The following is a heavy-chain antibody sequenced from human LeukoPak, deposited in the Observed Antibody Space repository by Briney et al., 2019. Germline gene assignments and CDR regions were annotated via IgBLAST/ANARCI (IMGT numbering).Heavy chain of an antibody. J-gene: IGHJ3*02. CDR2: ISYDGSNK. D-gene: IGHD1-26*01. Sequence: GGSLRLSCAASGFTVSGNYMTWVRQAPGKGLEWVAVISYDGSNKYYADSVKGRFTISRDNSKNTLYLQMNSLRAEDTAVYYCAKDQGWELPTGAFDIWGQGTMVTVSS. V-gene: IGHV3-30*18. CDR1: GFTVSGNY. CDR3: AKDQGWELPTGAFDI.